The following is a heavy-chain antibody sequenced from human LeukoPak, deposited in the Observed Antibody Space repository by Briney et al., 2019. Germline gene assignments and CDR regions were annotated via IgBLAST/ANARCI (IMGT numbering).Heavy chain of an antibody. V-gene: IGHV4-34*01. J-gene: IGHJ4*02. D-gene: IGHD4-17*01. CDR2: INHSGST. CDR1: GGSFSGYY. Sequence: PSETLSLTCAVYGGSFSGYYWSWIRQPPGKGLEWIGEINHSGSTNYNSSLKSRVTISVDTSKNQFSLKLSSVTAADTAVYYCARGARRTTVTTPFDYWGKGTLVTVSS. CDR3: ARGARRTTVTTPFDY.